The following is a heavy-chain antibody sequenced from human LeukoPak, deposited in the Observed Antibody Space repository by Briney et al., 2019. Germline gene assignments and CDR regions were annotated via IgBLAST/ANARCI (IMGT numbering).Heavy chain of an antibody. D-gene: IGHD6-25*01. J-gene: IGHJ4*02. V-gene: IGHV3-53*01. CDR1: GFTVSSNY. Sequence: GGSLRLSCAASGFTVSSNYMSWVRQAPGKGLEWVSVIYSGGSTYYADSVKGRFTISRDNAKNSLYLQMNNLRAEDTAVYYCARGRSGYGHDYWGQGTLVTVSS. CDR2: IYSGGST. CDR3: ARGRSGYGHDY.